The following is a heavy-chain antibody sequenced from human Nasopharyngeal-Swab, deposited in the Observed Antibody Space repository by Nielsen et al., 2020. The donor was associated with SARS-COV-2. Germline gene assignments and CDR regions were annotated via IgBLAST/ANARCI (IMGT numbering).Heavy chain of an antibody. CDR3: ARATCSGGTCYSDY. V-gene: IGHV3-20*04. J-gene: IGHJ4*02. D-gene: IGHD2-15*01. CDR2: INWNGGST. Sequence: GESLKISCAASGFTFDDYGMSWVRQAPGKGLEWVSGINWNGGSTGYADSVKGRFTISRDNAKNSLYLQMNSLRAEDTAVYYCARATCSGGTCYSDYWGQGTLVTVSS. CDR1: GFTFDDYG.